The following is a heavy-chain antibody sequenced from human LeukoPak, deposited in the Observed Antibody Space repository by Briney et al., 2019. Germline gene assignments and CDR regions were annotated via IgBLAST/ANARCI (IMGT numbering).Heavy chain of an antibody. CDR3: ASSGSSLGAFDI. CDR1: GFTFSSYS. V-gene: IGHV3-21*01. J-gene: IGHJ3*02. CDR2: ISSSSSYI. D-gene: IGHD1-26*01. Sequence: GGSLRLSCAASGFTFSSYSMNWVRQAPGKGLEWVSSISSSSSYIYYADSVKGRFTISRDNAKNSLYLQMNSLRAEDTAVYYCASSGSSLGAFDIWGQGTMVTVSS.